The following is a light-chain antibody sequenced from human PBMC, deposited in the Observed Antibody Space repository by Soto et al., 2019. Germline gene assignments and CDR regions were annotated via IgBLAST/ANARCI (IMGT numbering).Light chain of an antibody. V-gene: IGKV3-15*01. CDR2: GAS. Sequence: EIVMTQSPATLSVSPGERATLSCRASRNINRKLAWYQQKPGQAPRLLISGASTRATGIPARFSGSGSGTEYTPTISSLQSEDVAVYYCQQYYDYPPLIFGGGTKVEIK. CDR1: RNINRK. CDR3: QQYYDYPPLI. J-gene: IGKJ4*01.